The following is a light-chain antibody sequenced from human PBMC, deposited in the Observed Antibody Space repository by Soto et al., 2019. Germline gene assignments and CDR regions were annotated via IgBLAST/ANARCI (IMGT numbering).Light chain of an antibody. CDR3: QQSYSTPLT. V-gene: IGKV1-5*03. CDR2: KAS. Sequence: DIQMTQSPSTLSASVGDRVTITCRASQSINIWLAWYQQKPGKANKLLIYKASTLKSGVPSRFSGSGSGTEFTLTISSLQPDEFATYYCQQSYSTPLTFGGGTKVDIK. J-gene: IGKJ4*02. CDR1: QSINIW.